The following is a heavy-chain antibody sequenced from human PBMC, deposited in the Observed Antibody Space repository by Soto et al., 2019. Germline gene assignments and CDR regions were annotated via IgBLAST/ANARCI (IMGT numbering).Heavy chain of an antibody. D-gene: IGHD2-2*01. CDR2: IYYSGST. J-gene: IGHJ5*02. CDR3: AREYLGYCSSTSCEGWFDP. Sequence: WIMIRKHPGKGLGWIGYIYYSGSTYYNPSLKSRVTISVDTSKNQFSLKLSSVTAADTAVYYCAREYLGYCSSTSCEGWFDPWGQGTLLTV. V-gene: IGHV4-31*02.